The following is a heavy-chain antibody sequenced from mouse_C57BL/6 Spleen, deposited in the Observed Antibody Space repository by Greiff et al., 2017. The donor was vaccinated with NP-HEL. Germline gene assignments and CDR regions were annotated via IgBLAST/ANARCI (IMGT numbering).Heavy chain of an antibody. CDR1: GYTFTDYE. CDR3: TSYDYDGGY. Sequence: QVHVKQSGAELVRPGASVTLSCKASGYTFTDYEMHWVKQTPVHGLEWIGAIDPETGGTAYNQKFKGKAILTADKSSSTAYMELRSLTSEDSAVYYCTSYDYDGGYWGQGTTLTVSS. D-gene: IGHD2-4*01. CDR2: IDPETGGT. V-gene: IGHV1-15*01. J-gene: IGHJ2*01.